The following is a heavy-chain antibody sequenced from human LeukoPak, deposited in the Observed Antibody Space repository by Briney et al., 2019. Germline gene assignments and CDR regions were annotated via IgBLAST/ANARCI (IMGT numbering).Heavy chain of an antibody. CDR3: ARAAFYDTSGYYRPDF. J-gene: IGHJ4*02. CDR1: GFTFNNHE. V-gene: IGHV3-48*03. D-gene: IGHD3-22*01. Sequence: GGSLRLSCLVSGFTFNNHEMNWVRQAPGKGLEWVSYISSSGSAKYYADSVKGRFTISRDNAQNSLDLQMSSLRAEDTGIYYCARAAFYDTSGYYRPDFWGQGTLVTVSS. CDR2: ISSSGSAK.